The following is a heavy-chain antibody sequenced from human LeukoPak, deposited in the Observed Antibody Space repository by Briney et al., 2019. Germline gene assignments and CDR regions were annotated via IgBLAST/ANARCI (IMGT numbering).Heavy chain of an antibody. CDR1: GFTFSSYW. Sequence: PGGSLRLSCAASGFTFSSYWMHWVRQAPGKGLVWVSRITSDGSSTSHAGSVKGRFTISRDNAKNTLYLQMNSLRAEDTAVYYCARVLYYTSWNTGAFDIWGQGTMVTVSS. D-gene: IGHD1/OR15-1a*01. J-gene: IGHJ3*02. CDR2: ITSDGSST. V-gene: IGHV3-74*01. CDR3: ARVLYYTSWNTGAFDI.